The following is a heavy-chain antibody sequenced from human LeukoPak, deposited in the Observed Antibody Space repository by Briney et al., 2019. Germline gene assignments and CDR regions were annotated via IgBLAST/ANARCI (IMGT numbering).Heavy chain of an antibody. CDR1: GGTFSSYA. CDR2: IIPIFGTA. D-gene: IGHD5-18*01. V-gene: IGHV1-69*13. J-gene: IGHJ4*02. Sequence: SVKVSCNASGGTFSSYAISWVRQAPGQGLEWMGGIIPIFGTANYAQKFQGRVTITADESTSTAYMELSSLRSEDTAVYYCARDVDTAMVFDYWGQGTLVTVSS. CDR3: ARDVDTAMVFDY.